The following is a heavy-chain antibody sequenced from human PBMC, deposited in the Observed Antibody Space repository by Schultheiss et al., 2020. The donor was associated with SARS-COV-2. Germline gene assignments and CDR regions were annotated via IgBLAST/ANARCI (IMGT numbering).Heavy chain of an antibody. CDR2: IYYSGST. CDR3: ARDYSSGSRYYYGMDV. J-gene: IGHJ6*02. V-gene: IGHV4-38-2*02. D-gene: IGHD6-19*01. Sequence: SETLSLTCAVSGYSISSGYYWGWIRQPPGKGLEWIGSIYYSGSTYYNPSLKSRVTISLDTSKNQFSLNLTSVTAADTAVYYCARDYSSGSRYYYGMDVWGQGTTVTVSS. CDR1: GYSISSGYY.